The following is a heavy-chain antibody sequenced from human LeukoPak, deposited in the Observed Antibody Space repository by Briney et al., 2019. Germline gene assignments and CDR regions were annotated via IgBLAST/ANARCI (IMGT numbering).Heavy chain of an antibody. D-gene: IGHD6-19*01. CDR1: GGSISSHY. V-gene: IGHV4-59*11. CDR2: VHHGGAS. Sequence: PSETLSLTCTVSGGSISSHYWSWIRQPPGKGLEWIGEVHHGGASNYDPSLESRVTISVDKSKNRFSLNLRSVTAADTATYYCASHVTVLGTRGFDFWGRGTLVTVS. J-gene: IGHJ4*02. CDR3: ASHVTVLGTRGFDF.